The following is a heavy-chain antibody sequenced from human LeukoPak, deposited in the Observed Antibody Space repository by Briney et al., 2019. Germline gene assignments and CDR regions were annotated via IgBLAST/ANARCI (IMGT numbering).Heavy chain of an antibody. CDR1: GFTFSSYG. Sequence: PGRSLRLSCAASGFTFSSYGMHWVRQAPGKGLEWVAVISYDGSNKYYADSVKGRFTISRDNSKNTLYLQMNSLRAEDTAVYYCARGWALAGNPNWFDPWGQGTLVTVSS. J-gene: IGHJ5*01. CDR3: ARGWALAGNPNWFDP. CDR2: ISYDGSNK. D-gene: IGHD6-19*01. V-gene: IGHV3-30*03.